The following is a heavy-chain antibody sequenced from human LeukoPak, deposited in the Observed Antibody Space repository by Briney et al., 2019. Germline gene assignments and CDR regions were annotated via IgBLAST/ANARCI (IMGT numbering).Heavy chain of an antibody. J-gene: IGHJ3*02. CDR3: GGIPNWNGLASAFDI. CDR1: GVPFRTYW. Sequence: GRSLRLSCASSGVPFRTYWMSWVRQPPGKGLEWLAHIKQDGSEKYYLDSVKGRFTISRDNAKNSLYLQMNSLRVEDTAVYYCGGIPNWNGLASAFDIWGQGTMVTVSS. CDR2: IKQDGSEK. V-gene: IGHV3-7*01. D-gene: IGHD1-1*01.